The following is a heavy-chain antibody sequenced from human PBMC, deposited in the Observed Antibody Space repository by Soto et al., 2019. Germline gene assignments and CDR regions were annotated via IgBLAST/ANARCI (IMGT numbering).Heavy chain of an antibody. CDR3: AMWGSAVGAFDT. CDR1: GYSISSGYY. D-gene: IGHD1-26*01. Sequence: SGTLSLTCAVSGYSISSGYYWGWIRQPPGKGLEWIGSIYHSGSTYYNPSLKSRVTISVDTSKNQFSLKLSSVTAADTAVYYCAMWGSAVGAFDTCGQVTRVTV. CDR2: IYHSGST. V-gene: IGHV4-38-2*01. J-gene: IGHJ3*02.